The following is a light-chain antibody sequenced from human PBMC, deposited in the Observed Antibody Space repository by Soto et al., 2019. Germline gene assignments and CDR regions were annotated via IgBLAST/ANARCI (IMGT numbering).Light chain of an antibody. CDR1: SGHSSYA. J-gene: IGLJ3*02. CDR3: LLTYSGPWV. V-gene: IGLV4-69*01. Sequence: QSVLTQSPSASASLGASVKLTCTLSSGHSSYAIAWHQKQPGKRPRYLMDLNNDGSHTKGDGIPDRFSGSSSGAERYLIISSLQSEDEADYYCLLTYSGPWVFGGGTQLTVL. CDR2: LNNDGSH.